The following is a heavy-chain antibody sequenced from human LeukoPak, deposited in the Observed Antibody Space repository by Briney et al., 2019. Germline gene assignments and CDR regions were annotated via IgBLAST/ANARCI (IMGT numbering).Heavy chain of an antibody. CDR3: VTLLSNAAFDY. J-gene: IGHJ4*02. CDR1: GYTFTSYD. Sequence: ASVKVSCKASGYTFTSYDINWVRQATGQGLEWMGWMNPNSGGTNYAQKFQGRVTMTRDTSISTAYMELSRLRSDDTAVYYCVTLLSNAAFDYWGQGTLVTVSS. CDR2: MNPNSGGT. V-gene: IGHV1-2*02. D-gene: IGHD6-25*01.